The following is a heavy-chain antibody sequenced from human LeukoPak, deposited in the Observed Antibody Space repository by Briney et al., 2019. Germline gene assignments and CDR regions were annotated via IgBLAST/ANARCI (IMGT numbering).Heavy chain of an antibody. Sequence: ASVKVSCKASGYTFTSYYIHWVRQAPGQGLEWMGIINPSGGSTSYAQKFQGRVTMTRDTSTSTVYMGLSSLRSEDTAIYYCARGDSSGYYFYDPWGQGTLVTVSS. V-gene: IGHV1-46*01. J-gene: IGHJ5*02. D-gene: IGHD3-22*01. CDR3: ARGDSSGYYFYDP. CDR2: INPSGGST. CDR1: GYTFTSYY.